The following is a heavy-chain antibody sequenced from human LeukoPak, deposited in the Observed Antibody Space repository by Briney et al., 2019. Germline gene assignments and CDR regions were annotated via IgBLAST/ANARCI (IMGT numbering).Heavy chain of an antibody. J-gene: IGHJ6*03. CDR2: IRSDGSNK. V-gene: IGHV3-30*02. CDR3: AKDLGYSYYYYMDV. Sequence: GGSLRLSCAASGFTFNNFGMHWVRQAPGKGLEWVAFIRSDGSNKYYADSVKGRFTISRDNSKNTLYLQMDSLRAEDTAVYYCAKDLGYSYYYYMDVWGKGTTVTVS. CDR1: GFTFNNFG. D-gene: IGHD3-22*01.